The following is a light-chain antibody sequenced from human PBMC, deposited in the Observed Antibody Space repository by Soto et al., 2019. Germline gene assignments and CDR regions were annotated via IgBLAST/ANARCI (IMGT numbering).Light chain of an antibody. J-gene: IGKJ4*01. CDR1: QDINNW. V-gene: IGKV1D-12*01. CDR2: TTS. Sequence: DIQMTQSPSSVSASVGDRVTITCRASQDINNWLAWYQQKPGKAPKLLIYTTSSLQSGVTSRFSGSGSETDFTLTISSLQPEDFETSYCQQAISFPLTFGGGTKVEIK. CDR3: QQAISFPLT.